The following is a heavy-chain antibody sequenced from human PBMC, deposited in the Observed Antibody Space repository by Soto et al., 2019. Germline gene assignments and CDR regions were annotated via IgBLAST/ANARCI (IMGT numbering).Heavy chain of an antibody. CDR1: WGSLSGYY. Sequence: PSETLSLTCAVYWGSLSGYYWSWIRQPPGKGLEWIGEINHSGSTNYNPSLKSRVTISVDTSKNQFSLKLSSVTAADTAVYYCASKLRFLEWLFPGNWFDPLGKGTLVTVS. V-gene: IGHV4-34*01. J-gene: IGHJ5*02. CDR2: INHSGST. CDR3: ASKLRFLEWLFPGNWFDP. D-gene: IGHD3-3*01.